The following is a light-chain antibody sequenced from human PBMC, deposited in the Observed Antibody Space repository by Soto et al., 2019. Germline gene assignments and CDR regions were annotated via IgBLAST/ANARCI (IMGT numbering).Light chain of an antibody. CDR3: QQYNNWPIT. Sequence: EIVMTQSPATLSVSPGERATLSCRASQSVSSNLAWYQQKPGQAPRLLIYGASTRATGIPARFSGSGSGTEFTPTISSLQSEDFAVYYCQQYNNWPITFGHGTRLEIK. V-gene: IGKV3-15*01. J-gene: IGKJ5*01. CDR1: QSVSSN. CDR2: GAS.